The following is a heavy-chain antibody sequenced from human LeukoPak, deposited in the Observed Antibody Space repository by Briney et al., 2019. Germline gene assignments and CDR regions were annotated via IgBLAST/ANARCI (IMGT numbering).Heavy chain of an antibody. D-gene: IGHD5-18*01. CDR3: ARERRIQLWLGNWFDP. J-gene: IGHJ5*02. CDR1: GGSFSGYY. V-gene: IGHV4-34*01. CDR2: INHSGST. Sequence: SETLSLTCAVYGGSFSGYYWSWIRQPPGKGLEWIGEINHSGSTNYNPSLKSRVTISVDTSKNQFSLELSSVTAADTAVYYCARERRIQLWLGNWFDPWGQGTLVTVSS.